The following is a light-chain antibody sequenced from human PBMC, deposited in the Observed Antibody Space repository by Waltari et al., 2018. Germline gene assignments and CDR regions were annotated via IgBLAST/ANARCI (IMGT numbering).Light chain of an antibody. CDR2: GNS. V-gene: IGLV1-40*01. J-gene: IGLJ2*01. CDR3: QSYDSSLSGSRV. Sequence: QSVLTQPPSVSGAPGQRVTISCTGSSSNIGAGYDVHWYQQLPGTAPKLLIYGNSIRPSGVRDRFSGSKSGTSASLAITGLQAEDEADYYCQSYDSSLSGSRVFGGGTKLTVL. CDR1: SSNIGAGYD.